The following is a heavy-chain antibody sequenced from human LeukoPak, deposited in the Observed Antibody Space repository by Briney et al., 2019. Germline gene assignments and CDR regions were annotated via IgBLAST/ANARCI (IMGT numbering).Heavy chain of an antibody. V-gene: IGHV3-30-3*01. CDR3: ARDLRFLRYGFRKNEIDY. CDR1: GFTFSSYA. J-gene: IGHJ4*02. Sequence: GGSLRLSCAASGFTFSSYAMHWVRQAPGKGLEWVAVISYDGSNKYYADSVKGRFTISRDNSKNTLYLQMNSLRAEDTAVYYCARDLRFLRYGFRKNEIDYWGQGTLVTVSS. D-gene: IGHD1-1*01. CDR2: ISYDGSNK.